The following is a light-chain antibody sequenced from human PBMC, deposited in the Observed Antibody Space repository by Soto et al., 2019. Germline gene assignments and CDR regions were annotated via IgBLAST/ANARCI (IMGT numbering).Light chain of an antibody. CDR2: RNS. Sequence: QSVLTQSPSASGTPGQRVTISCSGSASTIGRNYVYWYQQLPGTAPKLLIYRNSQRPSGVPDRFSGSKSGTSASLAISGLRSEDEADYYCAAWDDNLSGLYVFGAGTKHTLL. V-gene: IGLV1-47*01. CDR1: ASTIGRNY. CDR3: AAWDDNLSGLYV. J-gene: IGLJ1*01.